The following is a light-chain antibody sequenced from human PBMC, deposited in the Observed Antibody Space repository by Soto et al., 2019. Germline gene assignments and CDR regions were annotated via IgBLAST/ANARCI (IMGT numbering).Light chain of an antibody. CDR3: QQRSGWPT. CDR2: DAS. CDR1: QTVSTF. J-gene: IGKJ1*01. Sequence: EIVLTQSPDTLSFSPGERATLSCRASQTVSTFLAWYQQKPGQAPRLIVYDASKRAPGIPARFIGSGSGTDFTLTVSSLEPEDFAIYYRQQRSGWPTFVQGPKVEI. V-gene: IGKV3-11*01.